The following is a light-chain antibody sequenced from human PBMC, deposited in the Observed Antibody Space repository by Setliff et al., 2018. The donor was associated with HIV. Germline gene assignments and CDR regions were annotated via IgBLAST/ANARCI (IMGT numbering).Light chain of an antibody. CDR1: SSDVGLYNY. CDR2: DVT. J-gene: IGLJ2*01. CDR3: TSYTTSRTVV. V-gene: IGLV2-14*01. Sequence: SVLTQPDSVSGSPGQSITISCTGTSSDVGLYNYVSWYQQHPGKVPKVMIYDVTNRPSGVSNRFSGSKSGNTASLTISGLQAEDEADYYCTSYTTSRTVVFGGGTKVTVL.